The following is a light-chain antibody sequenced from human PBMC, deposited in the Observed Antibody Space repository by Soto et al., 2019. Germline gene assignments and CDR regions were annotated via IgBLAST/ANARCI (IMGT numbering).Light chain of an antibody. V-gene: IGKV3D-15*01. J-gene: IGKJ1*01. CDR3: QQYGSSGT. CDR2: DAS. Sequence: EIVMTQSPATLSVSPGQRATLSCRASESVSSHLAWYQQKPGQAPRLLIYDASSRATGIPNRFSGSGSGTDFTLTISSLQSEDFAVYYCQQYGSSGTFGQGTKVDIK. CDR1: ESVSSH.